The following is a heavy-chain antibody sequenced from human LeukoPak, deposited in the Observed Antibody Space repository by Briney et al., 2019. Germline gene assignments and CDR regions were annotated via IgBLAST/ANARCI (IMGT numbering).Heavy chain of an antibody. V-gene: IGHV4-59*01. CDR1: GGSISSYY. Sequence: PSETLSLTCTVSGGSISSYYWSWIRQPPGKGLEWIGYIYYSGSTNYNPSLKSRVTISVDTSKNQFSLKLSSVTAADTAVYYCATWSYHLRRDAFDIWGQGTMVTVSS. J-gene: IGHJ3*02. D-gene: IGHD3-16*02. CDR3: ATWSYHLRRDAFDI. CDR2: IYYSGST.